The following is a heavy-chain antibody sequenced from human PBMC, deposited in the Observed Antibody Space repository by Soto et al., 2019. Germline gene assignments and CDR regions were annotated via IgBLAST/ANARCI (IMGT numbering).Heavy chain of an antibody. Sequence: PSQTLSLTCVISGDSFSSNNAALNWIRQSPSRGLEWLGRTYYRSKWYNEYAVSVKSRITINPDTSKNQFSLQFNSVTPEDTAVYYCARDIGFDVWGQGTMVTVSS. CDR3: ARDIGFDV. J-gene: IGHJ3*01. CDR2: TYYRSKWYN. CDR1: GDSFSSNNAA. D-gene: IGHD2-15*01. V-gene: IGHV6-1*01.